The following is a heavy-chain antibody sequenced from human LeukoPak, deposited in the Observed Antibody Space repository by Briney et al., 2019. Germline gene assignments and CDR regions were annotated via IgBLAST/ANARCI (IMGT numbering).Heavy chain of an antibody. CDR2: IYTSRST. CDR3: ARDLAVVVPAADPYYYYYYMDV. D-gene: IGHD2-2*01. V-gene: IGHV4-61*02. Sequence: SQTLSLTCTVSGGSISSGSYYWSWLRQPAGKGLEWIGRIYTSRSTNDNPSLKSRVTISVDTSKNQFSLKLSSVTAADTAVYYCARDLAVVVPAADPYYYYYYMDVGGKGTTVTVS. CDR1: GGSISSGSYY. J-gene: IGHJ6*03.